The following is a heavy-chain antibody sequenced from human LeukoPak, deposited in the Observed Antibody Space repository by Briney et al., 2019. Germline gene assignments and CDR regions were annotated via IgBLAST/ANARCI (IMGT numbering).Heavy chain of an antibody. D-gene: IGHD5-18*01. CDR1: GFTLTTYG. Sequence: GGSLRLSCAASGFTLTTYGMNWVRQAPGKGLEWLSYISATSGTIYYAVSVKGRFTISRDNAKNTLYLQMNSLRGEDTAVYYCASTTMAIPGDYWGQGTTVTVSS. V-gene: IGHV3-48*01. CDR3: ASTTMAIPGDY. CDR2: ISATSGTI. J-gene: IGHJ4*03.